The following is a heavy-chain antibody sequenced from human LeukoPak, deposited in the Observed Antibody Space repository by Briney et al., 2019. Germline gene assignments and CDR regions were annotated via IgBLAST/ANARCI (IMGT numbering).Heavy chain of an antibody. CDR3: ARVAGYCSGGSCNSVY. J-gene: IGHJ4*02. V-gene: IGHV1-69*06. D-gene: IGHD2-15*01. CDR1: GGTFSSYA. CDR2: IIPIFGTA. Sequence: SVKVSCKASGGTFSSYAISWVRQAPGQGLEWMGGIIPIFGTANYAQKFQGRVTITADKSTSTAYMELSSLRSEDTAVYYCARVAGYCSGGSCNSVYWGQGTLVTVSS.